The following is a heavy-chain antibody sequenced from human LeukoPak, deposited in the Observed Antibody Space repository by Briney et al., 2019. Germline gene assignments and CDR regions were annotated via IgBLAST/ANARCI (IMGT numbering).Heavy chain of an antibody. V-gene: IGHV1-18*01. D-gene: IGHD6-19*01. CDR1: GYTFTSYG. Sequence: GASVKVSCKASGYTFTSYGVSWVRQAPGQGLEWMGWISAYNGNTNYAQKFQGRVTMTRDTSTSTVYMELSSLRSEDTAVYYCARDSSYSSGWFNKQFDYWGQGTLVTVSS. CDR2: ISAYNGNT. J-gene: IGHJ4*02. CDR3: ARDSSYSSGWFNKQFDY.